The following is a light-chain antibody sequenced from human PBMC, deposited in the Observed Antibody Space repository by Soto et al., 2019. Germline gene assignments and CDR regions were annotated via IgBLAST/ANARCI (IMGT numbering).Light chain of an antibody. J-gene: IGKJ1*01. Sequence: EIRMYQSPATVSASVGDRVTITCRASQRISTWLAWYQQKPGKAPELLIYAASTSQSGVPSRFSGSGSGTDFTLTISCLQSEDFATYYCQHYNSYSETFGQGTKVDIK. CDR3: QHYNSYSET. V-gene: IGKV1-5*01. CDR2: AAS. CDR1: QRISTW.